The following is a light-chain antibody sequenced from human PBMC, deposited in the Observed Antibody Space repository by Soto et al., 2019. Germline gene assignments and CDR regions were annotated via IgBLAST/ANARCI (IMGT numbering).Light chain of an antibody. V-gene: IGKV1-39*01. J-gene: IGKJ1*01. Sequence: DIQMTQSPSSQSASVGDRVTITCRASQSIRSYLNWYQQKPGKAPNLLVYAASSLQSGVPSRFSGSGSVTDFTLTISSLQPEDFATYYCQQSYNTPPTFGQGTKVEIK. CDR1: QSIRSY. CDR2: AAS. CDR3: QQSYNTPPT.